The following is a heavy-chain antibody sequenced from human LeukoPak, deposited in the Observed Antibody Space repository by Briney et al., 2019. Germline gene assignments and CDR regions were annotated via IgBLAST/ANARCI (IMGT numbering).Heavy chain of an antibody. CDR3: ARDKKDRESSAIDY. V-gene: IGHV3-74*01. CDR1: GFTLSSTYW. D-gene: IGHD3-10*01. Sequence: PGGSLRLSCAVSGFTLSSTYWMHWVRQAPGKGLVWVSRINSDGRRTNYADSVKGRFTISRDNTKNTLYLQMTSLSAEDTAVYYCARDKKDRESSAIDYWGQGARVTVSS. J-gene: IGHJ4*02. CDR2: INSDGRRT.